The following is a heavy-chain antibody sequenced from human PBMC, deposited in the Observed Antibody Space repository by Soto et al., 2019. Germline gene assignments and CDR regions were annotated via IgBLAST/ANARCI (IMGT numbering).Heavy chain of an antibody. J-gene: IGHJ4*02. CDR2: IWYDGSNK. CDR3: ARGEWLRGNRGPLGY. CDR1: GFTFSSYG. D-gene: IGHD5-12*01. V-gene: IGHV3-33*01. Sequence: QVQLVESGGGVVQPGRSLRLSCAASGFTFSSYGMHWVRQAPGKGLEWVAVIWYDGSNKYYADSVKGRFTISRDNSKNTLYLQMNSLRAEDTAVYYCARGEWLRGNRGPLGYWGQGTLVTVSS.